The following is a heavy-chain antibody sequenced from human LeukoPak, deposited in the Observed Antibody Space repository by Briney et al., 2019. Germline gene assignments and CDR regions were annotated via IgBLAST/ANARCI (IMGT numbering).Heavy chain of an antibody. CDR3: ARDSYVWGSYRPYYFDY. V-gene: IGHV3-48*02. D-gene: IGHD3-16*02. Sequence: GGSLRLSCAASGFTFSSYSMNWVRQAPGKGLEWGSYISSSSSTIYYADSVKGRFTISRDNAKNSLYLQMNSLRDEDTAVYYCARDSYVWGSYRPYYFDYWGQGTLVTVSS. CDR1: GFTFSSYS. J-gene: IGHJ4*02. CDR2: ISSSSSTI.